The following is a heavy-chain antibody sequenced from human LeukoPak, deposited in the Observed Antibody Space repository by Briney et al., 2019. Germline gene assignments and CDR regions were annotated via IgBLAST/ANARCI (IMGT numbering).Heavy chain of an antibody. CDR3: ATQQGGNRAY. D-gene: IGHD1-14*01. Sequence: GGSLRLSCAASVLTFSSHWMHWVRQAPWKGLVWVSRITNDGSSTTYADSVKGRFTISRDNAKNMLYLQVNSLRAEDTAVYYCATQQGGNRAYWGQGTLVTVSS. CDR1: VLTFSSHW. CDR2: ITNDGSST. J-gene: IGHJ4*02. V-gene: IGHV3-74*01.